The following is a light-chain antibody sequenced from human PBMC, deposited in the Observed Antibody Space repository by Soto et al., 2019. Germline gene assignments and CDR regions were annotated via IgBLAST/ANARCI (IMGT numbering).Light chain of an antibody. J-gene: IGLJ3*02. Sequence: SYELTQPPSVSVSPGQTARITCSGDALPDQYAYWYQQRPGQAPVLVIYKDNERSTGIPERFSGSTSGTTATLTVSGGQAEDEADYYCQSADSSGSYTFGGGTKLTVL. CDR1: ALPDQY. V-gene: IGLV3-25*02. CDR2: KDN. CDR3: QSADSSGSYT.